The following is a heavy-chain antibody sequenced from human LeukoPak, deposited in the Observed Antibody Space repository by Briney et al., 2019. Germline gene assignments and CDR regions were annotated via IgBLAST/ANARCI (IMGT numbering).Heavy chain of an antibody. CDR1: GGSISSGDYY. CDR3: ASFWSGYYGDDAFDI. Sequence: KASQTLSLTCTVSGGSISSGDYYWSWIRQPPGKSLEWSGYIYYSGSTYYNPSLKSRVTISVDTSKNQFSLKLSSVAAADTSVYYCASFWSGYYGDDAFDIWGQGTMVTVSS. V-gene: IGHV4-30-4*08. J-gene: IGHJ3*02. CDR2: IYYSGST. D-gene: IGHD3-3*01.